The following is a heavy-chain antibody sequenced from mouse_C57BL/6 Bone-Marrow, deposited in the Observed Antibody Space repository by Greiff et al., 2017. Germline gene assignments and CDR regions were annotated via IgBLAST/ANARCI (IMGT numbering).Heavy chain of an antibody. D-gene: IGHD1-1*01. CDR1: GYTFTSYW. CDR2: IDPSDSET. V-gene: IGHV1-52*01. CDR3: ARELIRYFDV. Sequence: QVQLQQPGAELVRPGSSVKLSCQASGYTFTSYWMHWVKQRPIQGLEWIGNIDPSDSETYYNQKFKDKATLTVDKSSSTAYMQLSSLTSEDSAVYYCARELIRYFDVWGTGTTVTVSS. J-gene: IGHJ1*03.